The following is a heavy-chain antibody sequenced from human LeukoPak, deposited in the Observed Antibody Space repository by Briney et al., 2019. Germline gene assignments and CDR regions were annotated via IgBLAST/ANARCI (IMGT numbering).Heavy chain of an antibody. Sequence: ASVKVSCKASGYIFTAYFMHWVRQAPGQGLELMGRINPDNGATTYAEKFQGRVTMTRDTSITTAYMELSSLRSDDTAVYYCARPPGRDGYNRYDNWGQGTLVTVSS. CDR3: ARPPGRDGYNRYDN. J-gene: IGHJ4*02. CDR2: INPDNGAT. CDR1: GYIFTAYF. V-gene: IGHV1-2*06. D-gene: IGHD5-24*01.